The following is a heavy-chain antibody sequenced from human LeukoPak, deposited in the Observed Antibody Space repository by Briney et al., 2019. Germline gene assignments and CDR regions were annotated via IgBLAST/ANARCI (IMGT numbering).Heavy chain of an antibody. CDR3: ARNLGYYYYYYMDV. Sequence: GGSLRLSCAASGFTFSSHWMSWVRQAPGEGLEGVANIKQDESEKYYVDSVKGRFTISRDNAKNSLYLQMNSLRAEDTAVYYCARNLGYYYYYYMDVWGKGTTVTVSS. D-gene: IGHD3-16*01. J-gene: IGHJ6*03. CDR1: GFTFSSHW. CDR2: IKQDESEK. V-gene: IGHV3-7*01.